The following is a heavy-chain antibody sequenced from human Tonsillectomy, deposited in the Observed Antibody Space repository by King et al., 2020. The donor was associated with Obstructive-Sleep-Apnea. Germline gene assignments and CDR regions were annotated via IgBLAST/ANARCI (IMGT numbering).Heavy chain of an antibody. CDR2: MNPNSGNS. CDR1: GYTFTNYD. CDR3: AREGLITLIRGAMRAEGFDI. J-gene: IGHJ3*02. D-gene: IGHD3-10*01. V-gene: IGHV1-8*01. Sequence: QLVQSGAEVKKPGASVKVSCKASGYTFTNYDINWVRQAPGQGLEWMGWMNPNSGNSGDAQKFQGRDTMTKKTAISTAYMELTSLGSEDTAVYYCAREGLITLIRGAMRAEGFDIWGQGTMVTVSS.